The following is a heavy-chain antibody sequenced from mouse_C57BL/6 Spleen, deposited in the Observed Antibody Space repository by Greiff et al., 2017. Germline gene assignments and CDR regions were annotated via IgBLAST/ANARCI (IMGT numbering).Heavy chain of an antibody. CDR3: TGGDGYFYYYAMDY. V-gene: IGHV6-3*01. CDR2: IRLKSDNYAT. J-gene: IGHJ4*01. CDR1: GFTFSNYW. Sequence: EVKLVESGGGLVQPGGSMKLSCVASGFTFSNYWMNWVRQSPEKGLEWVAQIRLKSDNYATHYAESVKGRFTISSDDSKSSVYLQMNNLRAEDTGIYYCTGGDGYFYYYAMDYWGQGTSVTVSS. D-gene: IGHD2-3*01.